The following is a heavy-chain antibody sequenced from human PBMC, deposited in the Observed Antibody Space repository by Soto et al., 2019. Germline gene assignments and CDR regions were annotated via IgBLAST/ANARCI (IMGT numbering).Heavy chain of an antibody. CDR3: ARQDRYYYGSGELDY. V-gene: IGHV5-51*01. J-gene: IGHJ4*02. CDR1: GYSFTSYW. Sequence: PGESLKISCKGSGYSFTSYWIGWVRQMPGKGLEWMGIIYPGDSDTRYSPSFQGQVTISADKSISTAYLQWSSLKASDTAMYYCARQDRYYYGSGELDYWGQGTLVTVSS. D-gene: IGHD3-10*01. CDR2: IYPGDSDT.